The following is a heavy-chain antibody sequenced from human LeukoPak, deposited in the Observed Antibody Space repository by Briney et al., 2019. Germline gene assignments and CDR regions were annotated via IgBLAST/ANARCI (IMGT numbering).Heavy chain of an antibody. CDR1: GFTFSNYH. Sequence: PGGSLRLSCVASGFTFSNYHMTWVRQFPGKGLQWVSTIGGSDDTYYADSVKGRFTISRDTSKNTLYLQMHSLGAEDTAVYYCARARVVDRRGYFDYWGQGTLVTASS. CDR3: ARARVVDRRGYFDY. CDR2: IGGSDDT. D-gene: IGHD2-15*01. J-gene: IGHJ4*02. V-gene: IGHV3-23*01.